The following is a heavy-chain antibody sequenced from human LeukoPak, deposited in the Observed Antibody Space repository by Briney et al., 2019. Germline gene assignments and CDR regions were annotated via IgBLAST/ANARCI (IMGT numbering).Heavy chain of an antibody. D-gene: IGHD3-22*01. CDR3: ARAEDYDSSGYVDAFDI. J-gene: IGHJ3*02. V-gene: IGHV3-33*01. CDR2: IWYDGSNK. CDR1: GFTFSSYG. Sequence: SGGSLRLSCAASGFTFSSYGMHWVRQAPDKGLEWVAVIWYDGSNKYYADSVKGRFSISRDNSKNTLYLHMNSLRAEDTALYYCARAEDYDSSGYVDAFDIWGQGTMVTVSS.